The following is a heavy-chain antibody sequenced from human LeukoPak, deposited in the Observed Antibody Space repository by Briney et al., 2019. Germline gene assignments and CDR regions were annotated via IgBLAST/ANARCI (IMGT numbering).Heavy chain of an antibody. CDR1: GYSFINYW. J-gene: IGHJ4*02. V-gene: IGHV5-51*01. CDR3: ARHPPGYGSGSYYNPWFDY. D-gene: IGHD3-10*01. CDR2: IYPRDSDI. Sequence: GESLKISCKGSGYSFINYWIGWVRQMPGKGLEWMGLIYPRDSDIKYSPSCQGQVTISADKSSSTAYLHWSSLKASDTAMYYCARHPPGYGSGSYYNPWFDYWGQGTLVTVSS.